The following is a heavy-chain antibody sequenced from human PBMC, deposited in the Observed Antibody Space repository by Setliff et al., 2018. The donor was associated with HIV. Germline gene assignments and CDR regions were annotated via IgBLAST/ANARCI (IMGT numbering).Heavy chain of an antibody. D-gene: IGHD3-10*01. CDR1: GVSFSNYG. CDR3: ARGSNQGSGTEVDY. Sequence: GGSLRLSCAVSGVSFSNYGMHWVRQAPGKGLEWLGLIWYDGSSKYYADSVKGRFTISRDNAKNSLYLQMTNLRAEDTAVYYCARGSNQGSGTEVDYWGQGTQVTVSS. J-gene: IGHJ4*02. V-gene: IGHV3-33*08. CDR2: IWYDGSSK.